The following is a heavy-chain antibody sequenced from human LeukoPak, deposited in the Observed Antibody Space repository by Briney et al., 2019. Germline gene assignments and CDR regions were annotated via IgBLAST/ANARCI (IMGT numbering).Heavy chain of an antibody. V-gene: IGHV3-7*01. D-gene: IGHD3-10*01. CDR2: IKQDGSEK. CDR1: GYTFSSYR. J-gene: IGHJ6*03. Sequence: GGSLRLSCAASGYTFSSYRMSWVRQAPGKGREWVANIKQDGSEKYYVDSVKGRFTISRDNAKNSLYLQMNSLRAEDTAVYYCARIRFGESYAPKSYYYYYMDVWGIGTTVTISS. CDR3: ARIRFGESYAPKSYYYYYMDV.